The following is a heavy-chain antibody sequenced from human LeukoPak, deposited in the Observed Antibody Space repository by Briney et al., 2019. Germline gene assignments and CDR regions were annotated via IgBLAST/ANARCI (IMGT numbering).Heavy chain of an antibody. J-gene: IGHJ6*03. CDR2: ISGSGGST. V-gene: IGHV3-23*01. CDR1: GFSFSTYN. CDR3: AKTGEYYYDSSGSRLYYYYYMDV. Sequence: GGSLRLSCAASGFSFSTYNMNWVRQAPGKGLEWVSAISGSGGSTYYADSVKGRFTISRDNSKNTLYLQMNSLRAEDTAVYYCAKTGEYYYDSSGSRLYYYYYMDVWGKGTTVTVSS. D-gene: IGHD3-22*01.